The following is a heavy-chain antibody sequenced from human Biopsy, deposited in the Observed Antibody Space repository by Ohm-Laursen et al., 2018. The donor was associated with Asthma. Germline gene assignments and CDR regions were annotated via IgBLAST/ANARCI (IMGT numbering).Heavy chain of an antibody. CDR2: VYWTGST. D-gene: IGHD6-19*01. Sequence: TLSLTCSVYGGSISSFYWSWIRQSPEKGLEWMGYVYWTGSTNYNPSLKSRITMSVDTSKNRMFLESTPVTAADTAIYYCVRAVRNEQWLAPFDYWGQGKPVTV. V-gene: IGHV4-59*01. CDR3: VRAVRNEQWLAPFDY. CDR1: GGSISSFY. J-gene: IGHJ4*02.